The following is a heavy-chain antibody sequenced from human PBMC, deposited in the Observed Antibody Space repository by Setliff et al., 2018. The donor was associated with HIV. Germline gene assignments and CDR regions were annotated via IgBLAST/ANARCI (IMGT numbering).Heavy chain of an antibody. CDR1: GGTFSTHV. Sequence: PVKVSCKASGGTFSTHVISWVRQAPGQGLEWIGGIIPMFSTVNYAKKYQGRVTITTDESTTTAYMELTSLRSEDTAVYYCATDDHCSGGSCFLTMDYWGLGTLVTVSS. D-gene: IGHD2-15*01. V-gene: IGHV1-69*05. CDR2: IIPMFSTV. J-gene: IGHJ4*02. CDR3: ATDDHCSGGSCFLTMDY.